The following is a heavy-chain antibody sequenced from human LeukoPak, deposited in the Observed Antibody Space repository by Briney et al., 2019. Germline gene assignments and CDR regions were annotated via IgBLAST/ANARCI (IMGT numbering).Heavy chain of an antibody. CDR2: IRYDGSNK. D-gene: IGHD2-2*01. CDR3: AKDFGNPLVVVPAASFDY. Sequence: GGSLRLPCAASGFTFSSYGMHWVRQAPGKGLEWVAFIRYDGSNKYYADSVKGRFTISRDNSKNTLYLQMNSLRAEDTAVYYCAKDFGNPLVVVPAASFDYWGQGTLVTVSS. CDR1: GFTFSSYG. V-gene: IGHV3-30*02. J-gene: IGHJ4*02.